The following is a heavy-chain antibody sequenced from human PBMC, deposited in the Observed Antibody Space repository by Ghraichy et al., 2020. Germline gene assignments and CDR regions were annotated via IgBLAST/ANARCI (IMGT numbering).Heavy chain of an antibody. V-gene: IGHV3-21*05. CDR1: GFILSSNN. J-gene: IGHJ4*02. CDR2: ITNDGSEI. Sequence: GGSLRLSCAASGFILSSNNMNWVRQAPGKGLEWVSHITNDGSEIFYADSVKGRFTISRDNAKNSLYLQMNSLRAEDTAVYYCARDQGRYGGTYRHNLDYWGQGTLVTVSS. CDR3: ARDQGRYGGTYRHNLDY. D-gene: IGHD1-26*01.